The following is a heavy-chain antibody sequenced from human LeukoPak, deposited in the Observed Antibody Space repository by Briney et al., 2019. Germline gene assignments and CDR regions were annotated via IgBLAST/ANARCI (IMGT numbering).Heavy chain of an antibody. V-gene: IGHV1-18*04. CDR1: GYTFTSYG. Sequence: ASVKVSCKASGYTFTSYGISWVRQAPGQGLEWMGWISAYNGNTNYAQKLQGRVTMTTDTSTSTAYMELRSLRSDDTAVYYCARDPGGCSSTSCYLPYYYYGMDVWGKGTTVTVSS. J-gene: IGHJ6*04. D-gene: IGHD2-2*01. CDR3: ARDPGGCSSTSCYLPYYYYGMDV. CDR2: ISAYNGNT.